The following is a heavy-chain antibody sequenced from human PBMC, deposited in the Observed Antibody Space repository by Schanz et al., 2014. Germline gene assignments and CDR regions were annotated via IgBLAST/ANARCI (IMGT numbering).Heavy chain of an antibody. CDR1: GFTFSTFA. Sequence: EVQLVESGGDLVQPGGSLRLSCSASGFTFSTFAMHWVRQAPGKGLEYISAISNNGDSTYYADSVKGRFTISRDNSKNTLFLQMSSLRVDDMAVYYCGRAGTGMAGWYFELWGHGTLVTDSS. V-gene: IGHV3-64D*06. CDR3: GRAGTGMAGWYFEL. D-gene: IGHD5-18*01. J-gene: IGHJ2*01. CDR2: ISNNGDST.